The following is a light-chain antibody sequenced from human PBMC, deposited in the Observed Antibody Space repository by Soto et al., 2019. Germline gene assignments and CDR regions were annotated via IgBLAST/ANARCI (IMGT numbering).Light chain of an antibody. CDR3: QQLFDSPIT. CDR2: KAS. CDR1: QTISSW. Sequence: DIQMTQSPSTLSGSVGDIVTITFRASQTISSWLAWYQQKPGKAPKLLIYKASTLKSGVPSRFSATVSGTEFSLTITSLQPEDFATYYCQQLFDSPITFGQGTRLEIK. J-gene: IGKJ5*01. V-gene: IGKV1-5*03.